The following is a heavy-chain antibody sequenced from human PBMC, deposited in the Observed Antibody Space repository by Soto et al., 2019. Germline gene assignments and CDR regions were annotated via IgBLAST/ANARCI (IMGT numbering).Heavy chain of an antibody. CDR1: GGSISSGGYS. CDR2: IYHSGST. CDR3: ARENNVLPGGYFDY. V-gene: IGHV4-30-2*01. Sequence: QLQLQESGSGLVKPSQTLSLTCAVSGGSISSGGYSWSWIRQPPVKGLEWIGYIYHSGSTYYNPFLKSGVTISVAMSKNKFSLQLSYVADADTAVYYCARENNVLPGGYFDYWGQGNLVTVSS. J-gene: IGHJ4*02. D-gene: IGHD3-10*01.